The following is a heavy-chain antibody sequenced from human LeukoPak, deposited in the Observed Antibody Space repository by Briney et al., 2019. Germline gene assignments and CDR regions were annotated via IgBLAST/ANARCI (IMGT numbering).Heavy chain of an antibody. V-gene: IGHV4-4*07. CDR1: GGSISSYY. Sequence: SETLSLTCTVSGGSISSYYWSWIRQPAGKGLEWIGRIYTSGSTNYNPSLKSRVTISVDTSKNQFSLKLSSVTAADTAVYYCARLIGYSSSWYGLAAFDIWGQGTMVTVSS. J-gene: IGHJ3*02. D-gene: IGHD6-13*01. CDR2: IYTSGST. CDR3: ARLIGYSSSWYGLAAFDI.